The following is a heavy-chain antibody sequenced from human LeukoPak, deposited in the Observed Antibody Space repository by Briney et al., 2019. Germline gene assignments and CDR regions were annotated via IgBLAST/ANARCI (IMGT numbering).Heavy chain of an antibody. Sequence: SETLSLTCTVSGDSIGSSSYYWGWIRQPPGKGLEWIGSIYYSGSTYYNASLKSRLTISIDTSKNQFSLNLSFVTAADTAVYYCARGADTGYSSDSWGQGTLVTVSS. CDR1: GDSIGSSSYY. J-gene: IGHJ5*02. CDR3: ARGADTGYSSDS. D-gene: IGHD6-19*01. CDR2: IYYSGST. V-gene: IGHV4-39*01.